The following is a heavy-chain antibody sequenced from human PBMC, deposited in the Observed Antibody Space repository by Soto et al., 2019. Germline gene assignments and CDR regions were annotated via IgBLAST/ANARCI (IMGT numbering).Heavy chain of an antibody. V-gene: IGHV3-64D*06. CDR2: ITNNGGST. CDR3: VKDHGQSHLNFEL. J-gene: IGHJ4*02. Sequence: PGGSLRLSCSASGFTFSNYAIHWVRQAPGKGLEYVAAITNNGGSTKYADSVKGRFTISRDNSKSTVFLQMSSLRPEDTAIYYCVKDHGQSHLNFELWGRGTPV. CDR1: GFTFSNYA.